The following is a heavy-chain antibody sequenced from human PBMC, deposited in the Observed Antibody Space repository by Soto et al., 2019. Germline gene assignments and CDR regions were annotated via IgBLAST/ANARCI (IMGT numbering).Heavy chain of an antibody. V-gene: IGHV4-30-4*01. CDR1: GGSISSGEYY. D-gene: IGHD4-17*01. Sequence: QVRLQESGPGLVKPSQTLSLTCTVSGGSISSGEYYWSWIRQPPGKGLEWIGYIYHSGTTHYNPYLKSRVSISLDTSKNQFSLKLSSVTAADTAVYYCARTYSFDYGDYVGGDYGMDVWGQGTTVSVSS. CDR3: ARTYSFDYGDYVGGDYGMDV. J-gene: IGHJ6*02. CDR2: IYHSGTT.